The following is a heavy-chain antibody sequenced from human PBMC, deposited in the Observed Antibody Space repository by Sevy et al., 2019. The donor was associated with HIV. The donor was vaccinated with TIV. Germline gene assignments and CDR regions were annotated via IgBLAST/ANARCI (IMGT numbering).Heavy chain of an antibody. J-gene: IGHJ4*01. CDR2: IYYSGST. Sequence: SETLSLTCTVSGGSISSYYWSWIRQPPGKGLEWIGYIYYSGSTNYNPSLKSRVTISVDTFKNLFSLKLISVTAADTAVYYCARAKAAGLFDYWGHGTLVTVSS. CDR3: ARAKAAGLFDY. V-gene: IGHV4-59*01. D-gene: IGHD6-13*01. CDR1: GGSISSYY.